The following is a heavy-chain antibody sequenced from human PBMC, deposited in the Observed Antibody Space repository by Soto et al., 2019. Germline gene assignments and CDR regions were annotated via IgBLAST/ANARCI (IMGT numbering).Heavy chain of an antibody. CDR1: GGTFSSYA. CDR2: IIPIFGTA. J-gene: IGHJ5*02. V-gene: IGHV1-69*06. CDR3: ASFLYFYDSSGYSNWFDP. D-gene: IGHD3-22*01. Sequence: QVQLVQSGAEVKKPGSSVKVSCKASGGTFSSYAISWVRQAPGQGLEWMGGIIPIFGTANYAQKFQGRVTITADKSTSTAYMELSSLRSEDTAVYYCASFLYFYDSSGYSNWFDPWGQGTLVSVSS.